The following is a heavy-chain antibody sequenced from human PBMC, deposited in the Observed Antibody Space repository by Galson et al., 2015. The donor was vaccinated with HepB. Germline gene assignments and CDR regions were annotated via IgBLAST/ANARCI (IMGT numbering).Heavy chain of an antibody. D-gene: IGHD3-22*01. CDR2: INPSGGST. Sequence: SVKVSCKASGYTFTSYYMHWVRQAPGQGLEWMGIINPSGGSTSYAQKFQGRVTMTRDTSTSTVYMELSSLRSEDTAVYYCARDSSGYYYAFDIWGQGTMVTVSS. CDR3: ARDSSGYYYAFDI. V-gene: IGHV1-46*01. J-gene: IGHJ3*02. CDR1: GYTFTSYY.